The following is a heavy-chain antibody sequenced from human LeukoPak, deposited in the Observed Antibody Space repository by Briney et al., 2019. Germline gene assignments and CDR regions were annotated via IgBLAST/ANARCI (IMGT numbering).Heavy chain of an antibody. CDR2: IYSGGST. D-gene: IGHD4-23*01. CDR3: ARDRFGYGGNSGL. Sequence: GGSLRLSCAASGFTVSSNYMSWVRQAPGKGLEWVSVIYSGGSTYYADSVKGRFTISRDNSKNTLYLQMNSLRAEDTAVYYCARDRFGYGGNSGLWGQGALVTVSS. J-gene: IGHJ4*02. CDR1: GFTVSSNY. V-gene: IGHV3-66*01.